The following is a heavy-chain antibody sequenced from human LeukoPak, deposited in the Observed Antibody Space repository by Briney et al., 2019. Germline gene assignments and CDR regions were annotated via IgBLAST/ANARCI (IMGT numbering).Heavy chain of an antibody. CDR1: GGSVSSGSYY. CDR3: ARASSGYYYLYYYYGMDV. D-gene: IGHD3-22*01. J-gene: IGHJ6*02. CDR2: INHSGST. Sequence: SSETLSLTCTVSGGSVSSGSYYWSWIRQPPGKGLEWIGEINHSGSTNYNPSLKSRVTISVDTSKNQFSLKLSSVTAADTAVYYCARASSGYYYLYYYYGMDVWGQGTTVTVSS. V-gene: IGHV4-39*07.